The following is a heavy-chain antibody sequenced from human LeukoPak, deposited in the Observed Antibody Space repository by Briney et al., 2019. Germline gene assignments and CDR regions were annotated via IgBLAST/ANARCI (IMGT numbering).Heavy chain of an antibody. Sequence: PGESLRLSCAASGFAFNYYNMDWGRQTPGKGLEWVSSITSTSSHVFYADSVKGRFTISRDNAKNSLYLQMNSLTAEDTAVYYCARDPYNGAYGDNYYYYMDVWGKGTTV. J-gene: IGHJ6*03. CDR3: ARDPYNGAYGDNYYYYMDV. CDR1: GFAFNYYN. D-gene: IGHD4-17*01. V-gene: IGHV3-21*06. CDR2: ITSTSSHV.